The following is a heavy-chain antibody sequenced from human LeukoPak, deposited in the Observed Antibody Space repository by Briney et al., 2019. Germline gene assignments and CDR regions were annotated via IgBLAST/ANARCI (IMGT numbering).Heavy chain of an antibody. J-gene: IGHJ1*01. CDR2: INAGNGNT. V-gene: IGHV1-3*01. CDR3: ARQISSGWPRAEYFQH. D-gene: IGHD6-19*01. CDR1: GYTFTSYA. Sequence: ASVKVSCKASGYTFTSYAMHWVRQAPGQRLEWMGWINAGNGNTKYSQKFQGRVTITRDTSASTAYMELSSLRSEDTAVYYCARQISSGWPRAEYFQHWGQGTPVTVSS.